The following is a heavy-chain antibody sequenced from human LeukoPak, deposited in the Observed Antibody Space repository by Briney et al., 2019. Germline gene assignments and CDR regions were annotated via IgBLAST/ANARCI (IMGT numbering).Heavy chain of an antibody. D-gene: IGHD1-1*01. Sequence: GASVKVSCKASGGTFSSYAISWVRQAPGQGLEWMGGIIPIFGTANYAQKFQGRVTITADESTSTAYMELSSLRSEDTAVYYCAIRTSNVETDEYIEHWGQGTLVTVSS. CDR1: GGTFSSYA. V-gene: IGHV1-69*13. J-gene: IGHJ1*01. CDR3: AIRTSNVETDEYIEH. CDR2: IIPIFGTA.